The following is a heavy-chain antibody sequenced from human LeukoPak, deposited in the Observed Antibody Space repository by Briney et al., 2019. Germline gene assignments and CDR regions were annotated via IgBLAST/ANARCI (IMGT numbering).Heavy chain of an antibody. CDR2: IKQDGSGQ. Sequence: GGSLRLSCAASGLTFRNFWMCWVRQAPGKGLEWAATIKQDGSGQYYVDSVKGRFTISRDNAQNSLYLQMNNLRAEDTAVYYCAKGGKWDVTPFDYWGQGTLVTVSS. CDR3: AKGGKWDVTPFDY. V-gene: IGHV3-7*01. J-gene: IGHJ4*02. CDR1: GLTFRNFW. D-gene: IGHD1-26*01.